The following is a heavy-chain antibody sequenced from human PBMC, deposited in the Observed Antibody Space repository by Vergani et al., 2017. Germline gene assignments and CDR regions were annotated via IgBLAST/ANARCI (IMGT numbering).Heavy chain of an antibody. CDR1: GFTFSNAW. Sequence: EVQLVESGGGLVKPGGSLRLSCAASGFTFSNAWMSWVRQAPGKGLEWVGRIKSKTDGGTTDYAAPVKGRFTISRDNSKNTLYLQMNSLRAEDTAVYYCAKPLYGGGSKGGAFDYWGQGTLVTVSS. V-gene: IGHV3-15*01. CDR2: IKSKTDGGTT. J-gene: IGHJ4*02. CDR3: AKPLYGGGSKGGAFDY. D-gene: IGHD1-26*01.